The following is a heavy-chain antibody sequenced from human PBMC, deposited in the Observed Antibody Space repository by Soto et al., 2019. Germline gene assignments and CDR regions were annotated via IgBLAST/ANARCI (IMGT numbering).Heavy chain of an antibody. D-gene: IGHD4-17*01. CDR3: ARRYGASFDD. J-gene: IGHJ4*02. CDR1: GGSISNYY. Sequence: SETLSLTCIVSGGSISNYYWSWFRQPPGKGLEWIGYIYYSGSTNYNPSLKSRVTISVDTSKNQFSLKLSSVTAADTAVYYCARRYGASFDDWGQGTRVTVAS. CDR2: IYYSGST. V-gene: IGHV4-59*01.